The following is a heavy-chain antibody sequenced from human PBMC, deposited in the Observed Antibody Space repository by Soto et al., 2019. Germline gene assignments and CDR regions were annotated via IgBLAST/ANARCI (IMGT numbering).Heavy chain of an antibody. J-gene: IGHJ4*02. CDR1: GGSISSYY. D-gene: IGHD3-22*01. CDR3: ARVGHYYDSSGYHFDY. V-gene: IGHV4-59*01. CDR2: IYYSGST. Sequence: SETLSLTCTVSGGSISSYYWSWIRQPPGKGLEWIGYIYYSGSTNYNPSLKSRVTISVDTSKNQFSLKLSSVTAADTAVYYCARVGHYYDSSGYHFDYWGQGTLVTVSS.